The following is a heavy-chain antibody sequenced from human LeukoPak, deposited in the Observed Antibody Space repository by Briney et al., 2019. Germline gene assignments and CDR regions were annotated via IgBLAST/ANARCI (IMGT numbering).Heavy chain of an antibody. CDR3: ARRGRDGFNKRAFDI. V-gene: IGHV4-39*01. J-gene: IGHJ3*02. D-gene: IGHD5-24*01. Sequence: PSETLSLTCTVSGDSISSPSHYWAWIRQPQGKGLEWIAYIYYSGGTYYNPSLKSQITISVDTAKNQFFLKLDSVTAADTAIYYCARRGRDGFNKRAFDIWGQGTMVTVSS. CDR1: GDSISSPSHY. CDR2: IYYSGGT.